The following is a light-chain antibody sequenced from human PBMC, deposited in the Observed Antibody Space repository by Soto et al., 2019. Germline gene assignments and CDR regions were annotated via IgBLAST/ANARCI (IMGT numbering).Light chain of an antibody. CDR3: QQTYSAPPWT. CDR1: QSISSY. CDR2: AAS. V-gene: IGKV1-39*01. Sequence: DIQMTQSPSSLSASVGDRVTITCRASQSISSYLTWYQHQPGKAPKLLIYAASSLQSGVPSRFSGSGSGTDFTLTITSLQPEDFATYFCQQTYSAPPWTFGPGTKVDI. J-gene: IGKJ1*01.